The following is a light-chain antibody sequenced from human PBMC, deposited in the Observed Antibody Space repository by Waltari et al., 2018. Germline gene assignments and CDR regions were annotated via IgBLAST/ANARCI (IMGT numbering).Light chain of an antibody. Sequence: EIVLTQSPATLSLSPGERATLSCRASQSVSSYLAWYQQKPGQAPRLLIYDASNRATVIPARFSGSGSGTDFTLTISSLEPEDFAVYYCQQRSNWPPYTFGQGTKLEIK. CDR3: QQRSNWPPYT. V-gene: IGKV3-11*01. CDR2: DAS. CDR1: QSVSSY. J-gene: IGKJ2*01.